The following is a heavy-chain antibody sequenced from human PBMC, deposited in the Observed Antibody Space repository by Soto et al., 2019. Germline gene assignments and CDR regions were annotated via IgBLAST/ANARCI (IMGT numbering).Heavy chain of an antibody. Sequence: QLQLQESGSGLVKPSQTLSLTCAVSGGSISSGGYSWSWIRQPPGKGLEWIGYIYHSGSTYYNPSLKSRVTISVDRPKNQFSLKLSSVTAADTAVYYCARTYYYDSSGYYSDWFDPWGQGTLVTVSS. D-gene: IGHD3-22*01. CDR3: ARTYYYDSSGYYSDWFDP. CDR2: IYHSGST. J-gene: IGHJ5*02. CDR1: GGSISSGGYS. V-gene: IGHV4-30-2*01.